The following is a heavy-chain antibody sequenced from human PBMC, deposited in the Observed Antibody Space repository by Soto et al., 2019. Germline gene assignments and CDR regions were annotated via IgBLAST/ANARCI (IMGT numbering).Heavy chain of an antibody. CDR1: GYTFTSYA. D-gene: IGHD3-3*01. CDR2: INAGNGNT. Sequence: ASVKVSCKASGYTFTSYAMHWVRQAPGQRLEWMGWINAGNGNTKYSQKFQGRVTITRDMSTSTAYMELSSLRSEDTAVYYCAATLVRFLGMDYFDYWGQGTLVTVSS. CDR3: AATLVRFLGMDYFDY. V-gene: IGHV1-3*01. J-gene: IGHJ4*02.